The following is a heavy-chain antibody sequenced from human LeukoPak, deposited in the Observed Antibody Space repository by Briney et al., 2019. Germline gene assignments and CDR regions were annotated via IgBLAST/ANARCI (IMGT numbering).Heavy chain of an antibody. J-gene: IGHJ3*02. D-gene: IGHD5-24*01. CDR3: ARVRDGYNDAYDI. Sequence: PRASVKVSCKASGGTFSSYAISWVRQAPGQGLEWMGGIIPIFGTANYAQKFQGRVTITADKSTSTAYMELSSLRSEDTAVYYCARVRDGYNDAYDIWGQGTMVTVHS. CDR1: GGTFSSYA. CDR2: IIPIFGTA. V-gene: IGHV1-69*06.